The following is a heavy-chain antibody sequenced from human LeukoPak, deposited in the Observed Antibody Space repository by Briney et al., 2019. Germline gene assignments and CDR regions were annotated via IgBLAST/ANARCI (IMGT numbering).Heavy chain of an antibody. CDR1: GFTFSNAW. CDR2: IKSKTDGGTT. V-gene: IGHV3-15*01. CDR3: TTSPSITMVRGVISPFDY. Sequence: GGSLRLSCAASGFTFSNAWMSWVRQAPGKGLEWVGRIKSKTDGGTTDYAAPVKGRFTISRDDSKTTLYLQMNSLKTEDTAVYYCTTSPSITMVRGVISPFDYWGQGTLVTVSS. D-gene: IGHD3-10*01. J-gene: IGHJ4*02.